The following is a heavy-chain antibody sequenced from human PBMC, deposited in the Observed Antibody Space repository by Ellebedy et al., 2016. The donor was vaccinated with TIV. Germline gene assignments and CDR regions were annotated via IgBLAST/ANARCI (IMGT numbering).Heavy chain of an antibody. Sequence: AASVKVSCKVSGYTLNGVSINWVRQAPGKGLEWMGGFDPEDGERIYALKFQGRVTMTEDSSTDTAYMELSRLKSKDAAVYFCATVGGAKYGALYFDYWGQGTLVTVPS. V-gene: IGHV1-24*01. J-gene: IGHJ4*02. D-gene: IGHD3-16*01. CDR1: GYTLNGVS. CDR3: ATVGGAKYGALYFDY. CDR2: FDPEDGER.